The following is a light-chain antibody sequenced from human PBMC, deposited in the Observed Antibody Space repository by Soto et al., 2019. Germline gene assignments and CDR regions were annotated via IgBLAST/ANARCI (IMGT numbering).Light chain of an antibody. V-gene: IGLV2-14*01. CDR3: SSYTTSSTYV. CDR1: SNDVGGYNY. CDR2: EVS. Sequence: QSALTQPASVSGSPGQSITISCTGTSNDVGGYNYVSWYQQHLGKAPKLMIYEVSNRPSGISNRFSGSKSGNAASLTISGLQAEDEADYYCSSYTTSSTYVFATGTKLTVL. J-gene: IGLJ1*01.